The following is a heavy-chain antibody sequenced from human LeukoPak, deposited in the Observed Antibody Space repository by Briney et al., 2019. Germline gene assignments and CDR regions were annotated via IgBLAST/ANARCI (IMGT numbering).Heavy chain of an antibody. CDR1: GFTFNSYS. V-gene: IGHV3-21*01. J-gene: IGHJ4*02. D-gene: IGHD1-14*01. CDR2: ISSSSSYI. Sequence: GGSLSRSRAASGFTFNSYSINWVRQAPGKGLEWVSSISSSSSYIYYADSVKGRFTISRDNAKNSLYLQMNSLRAEDTAVYYCAVYGDNSGQITLVTVSS. CDR3: AVYGDN.